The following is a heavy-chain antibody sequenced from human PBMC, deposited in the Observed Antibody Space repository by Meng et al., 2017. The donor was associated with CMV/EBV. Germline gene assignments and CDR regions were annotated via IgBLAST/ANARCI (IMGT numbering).Heavy chain of an antibody. V-gene: IGHV3-53*01. CDR1: GFTVSSNY. D-gene: IGHD4-11*01. CDR3: AREGGFGDYSNWGFDY. Sequence: VEVVESGGGLIQRGGSLRLPCAASGFTVSSNYMSWVRQAPGKGLEWVSVIYSGGSTYYADSVRGRFTISRDNSKNTLYLQMNSLRAEDTAVYYCAREGGFGDYSNWGFDYWGQGTLVTVSS. J-gene: IGHJ4*02. CDR2: IYSGGST.